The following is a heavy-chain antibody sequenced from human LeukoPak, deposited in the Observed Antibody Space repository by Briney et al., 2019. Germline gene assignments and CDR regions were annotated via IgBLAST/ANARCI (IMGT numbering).Heavy chain of an antibody. CDR2: INPNIGGT. Sequence: ASVKVSCKASGYTFTGYYMHWVRQAPGQGLEWMGWINPNIGGTNYAQKFQGRVTMTRDTSISTAYMELSSLRSDDTAVYFCARLGYNYFDLWGRGTLVTVSS. J-gene: IGHJ2*01. CDR1: GYTFTGYY. D-gene: IGHD5-24*01. V-gene: IGHV1-2*02. CDR3: ARLGYNYFDL.